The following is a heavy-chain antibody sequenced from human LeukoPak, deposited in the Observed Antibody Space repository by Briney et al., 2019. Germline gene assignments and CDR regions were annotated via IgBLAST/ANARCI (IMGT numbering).Heavy chain of an antibody. CDR1: GYTFTSYD. CDR3: ARGREQNYYGSGSYPVAGMDV. D-gene: IGHD3-10*01. V-gene: IGHV1-8*01. CDR2: MNPNSGNT. Sequence: ASVKVSCKASGYTFTSYDINWVRQATGQGLEWMGWMNPNSGNTGYAQKLQGRVTMTRNTSISTAYMELSSMRSKDTAVYYCARGREQNYYGSGSYPVAGMDVWGQGTTVTVYS. J-gene: IGHJ6*02.